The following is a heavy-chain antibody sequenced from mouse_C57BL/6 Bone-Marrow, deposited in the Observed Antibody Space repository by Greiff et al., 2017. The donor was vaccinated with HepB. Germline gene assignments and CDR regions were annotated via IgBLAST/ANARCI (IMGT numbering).Heavy chain of an antibody. D-gene: IGHD1-1*01. J-gene: IGHJ1*03. CDR1: GFTFSSYA. V-gene: IGHV5-9-1*02. Sequence: VKLVESGEGLVKPGGSLKLSCAASGFTFSSYAMSWVRQTPEKRLEWVAYISSGGDYIYYADTVKGRFTISRDNARNTLYLQMSSLKSEDTAMYYCTRDLHYGSSYWYFDVWGTGTTVTVSS. CDR3: TRDLHYGSSYWYFDV. CDR2: ISSGGDYI.